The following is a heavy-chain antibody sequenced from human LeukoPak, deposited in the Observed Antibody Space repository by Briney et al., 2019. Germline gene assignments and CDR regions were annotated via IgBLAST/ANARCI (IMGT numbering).Heavy chain of an antibody. J-gene: IGHJ6*03. V-gene: IGHV6-1*01. CDR2: TYYRSKWYN. D-gene: IGHD6-6*01. Sequence: SQTLSLTCAVSGDSVSSNSAAWNWIRQSPSRGLEWLGRTYYRSKWYNDYAVSVKSRITINPDTSKNQFSLQLNSVTPEDTAVYYCARDGTKARYSSSSNYMDVWGKGTTVTVSS. CDR1: GDSVSSNSAA. CDR3: ARDGTKARYSSSSNYMDV.